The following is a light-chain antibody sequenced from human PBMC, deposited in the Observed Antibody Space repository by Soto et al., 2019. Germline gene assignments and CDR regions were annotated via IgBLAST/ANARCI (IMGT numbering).Light chain of an antibody. CDR2: GAS. CDR1: QRVRSTY. CDR3: QQYGNSPWT. J-gene: IGKJ1*01. V-gene: IGKV3-20*01. Sequence: EIVLTQSPGTLSLSPGERATLSCRASQRVRSTYLSWYQQKPGQAPRLLIYGASTRATGIPDRCSGSGSGTDFTLTISSLEPEDFAVYYCQQYGNSPWTFGQGTKVEIK.